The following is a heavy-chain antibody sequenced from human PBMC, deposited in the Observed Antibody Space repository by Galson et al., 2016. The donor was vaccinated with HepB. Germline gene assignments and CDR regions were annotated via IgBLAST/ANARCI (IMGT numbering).Heavy chain of an antibody. CDR3: ARDRRPAGAFKSDRVGAADF. J-gene: IGHJ4*02. Sequence: SLRLSCAPSGFTFRTYSMHWVRQAPGKGLEWVALVSFDGKNKFYADSVKGRFTISKDNFQSTLFLQMNSLRTDDTAVYFCARDRRPAGAFKSDRVGAADFWGQGTLVSVSS. V-gene: IGHV3-30*04. CDR2: VSFDGKNK. D-gene: IGHD1-26*01. CDR1: GFTFRTYS.